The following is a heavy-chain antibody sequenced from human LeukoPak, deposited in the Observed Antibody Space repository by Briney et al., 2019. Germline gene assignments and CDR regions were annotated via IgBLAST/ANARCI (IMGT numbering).Heavy chain of an antibody. V-gene: IGHV1-18*01. J-gene: IGHJ5*02. CDR1: GYTFTSYG. CDR3: ARDRARAKTPPVISYYYGSGSYSHNWFDP. CDR2: ISAYNGNT. Sequence: PMASVKVSCKASGYTFTSYGISWVRQAPGQGLEWMGWISAYNGNTNYAQKLQGRVTMTTDTSTSTAYMELRSLRSDDTAVYYCARDRARAKTPPVISYYYGSGSYSHNWFDPWGQGTLVTVSS. D-gene: IGHD3-10*01.